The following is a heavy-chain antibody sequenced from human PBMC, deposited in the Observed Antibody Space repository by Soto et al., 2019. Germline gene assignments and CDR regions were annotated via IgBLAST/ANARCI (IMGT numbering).Heavy chain of an antibody. CDR2: IFYSGST. D-gene: IGHD2-15*01. V-gene: IGHV4-39*01. CDR3: ARHLTYCSAGSCYSDFPYYGMDG. J-gene: IGHJ6*02. CDR1: GGSISSSSYY. Sequence: SETLSLTRTVSGGSISSSSYYWGWIRQPPGKGLEWIGSIFYSGSTYYNPSLKSRVTISVDTSKNQFSLKLSSVTAADTAVYYCARHLTYCSAGSCYSDFPYYGMDGWGQGTTVTVSS.